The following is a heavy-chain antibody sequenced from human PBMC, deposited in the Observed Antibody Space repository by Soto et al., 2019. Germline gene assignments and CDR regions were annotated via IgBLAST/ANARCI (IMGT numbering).Heavy chain of an antibody. J-gene: IGHJ4*01. CDR1: GHSSTHNG. V-gene: IGHV1-18*01. CDR2: ININRGDV. CDR3: ATDDMNRGRFDF. Sequence: ASVKVSCKASGHSSTHNGISWVRRAPGQGLEWMGWININRGDVNHAPKFQGRVTLTTDTSTTTAYMELRSLRLDDTAVYFCATDDMNRGRFDFSGHGTRGTV.